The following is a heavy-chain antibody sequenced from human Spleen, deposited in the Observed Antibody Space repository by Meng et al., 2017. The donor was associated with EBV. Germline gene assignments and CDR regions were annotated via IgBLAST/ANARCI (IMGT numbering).Heavy chain of an antibody. Sequence: VQHLQSGAKVKMPGASVKVSCKASGYTFTSYAMHWVRQGPGQRLEWMGWINGGSGNTKYSQKFQGRVTITRDTSASTVYMELSSLRSEESAVYYCARSIDSGVFDPWGQGTLVTVSS. CDR3: ARSIDSGVFDP. D-gene: IGHD1-26*01. V-gene: IGHV1-3*01. CDR2: INGGSGNT. J-gene: IGHJ5*02. CDR1: GYTFTSYA.